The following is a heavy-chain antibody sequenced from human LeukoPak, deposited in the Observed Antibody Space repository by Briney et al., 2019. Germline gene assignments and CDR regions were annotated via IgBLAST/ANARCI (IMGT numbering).Heavy chain of an antibody. CDR2: ISSSSSYI. CDR1: GFTFSSYS. Sequence: GGSLRLSCAASGFTFSSYSMNWVRQAPGKGLEWVSSISSSSSYIYYADSVKGRFTISRDNAKNSLYLQMNGLRAEDTAVYYCAREVALSGSYFDYWGQGTLVTVSS. J-gene: IGHJ4*02. D-gene: IGHD1-26*01. CDR3: AREVALSGSYFDY. V-gene: IGHV3-21*01.